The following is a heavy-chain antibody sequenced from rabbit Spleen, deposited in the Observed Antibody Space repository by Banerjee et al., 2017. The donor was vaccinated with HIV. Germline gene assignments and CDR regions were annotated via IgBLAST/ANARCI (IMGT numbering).Heavy chain of an antibody. CDR1: GFSFSSDYW. V-gene: IGHV1S45*01. J-gene: IGHJ6*01. D-gene: IGHD1-1*01. CDR3: ARDTSSSFSSYGMDL. CDR2: IDAGSSGFT. Sequence: EESGGDLVKPEGSLTLTCTASGFSFSSDYWICWVRQAPGKGLEWIACIDAGSSGFTYFATWAKGRFAISKTSSTTVTLQMTRLTAADTATYFCARDTSSSFSSYGMDLWGPGTLVTVS.